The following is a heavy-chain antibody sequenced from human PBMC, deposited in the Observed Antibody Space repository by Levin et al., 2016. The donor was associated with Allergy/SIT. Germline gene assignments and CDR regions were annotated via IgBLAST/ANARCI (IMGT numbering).Heavy chain of an antibody. D-gene: IGHD6-6*01. V-gene: IGHV4-31*03. Sequence: SETLSLTCTVSGGSISSGSYYWTWIRQHPGKGLEWIGYIYYSGITYYNPSLKSRVTISVDTSKNQFSLKLSSVTAADTAVYYCARDSSSSSGRFDPWGQGTLVTVSS. J-gene: IGHJ5*02. CDR1: GGSISSGSYY. CDR2: IYYSGIT. CDR3: ARDSSSSSGRFDP.